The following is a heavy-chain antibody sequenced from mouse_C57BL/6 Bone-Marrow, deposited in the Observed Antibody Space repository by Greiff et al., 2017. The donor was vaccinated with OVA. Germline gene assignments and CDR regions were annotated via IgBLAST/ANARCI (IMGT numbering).Heavy chain of an antibody. CDR2: INPSTGGT. CDR3: AREEYYYGSRAHFDY. J-gene: IGHJ2*01. CDR1: GYSFTGYY. D-gene: IGHD1-1*01. Sequence: EVQLQESGPELVKPGASVKISCKASGYSFTGYYMNWVKQSPEKSLEWIGEINPSTGGTTYNQKFKAKATLTVDKSSSTAYMQLKSLTSEDSAVYYCAREEYYYGSRAHFDYGGQGTTLTVSS. V-gene: IGHV1-42*01.